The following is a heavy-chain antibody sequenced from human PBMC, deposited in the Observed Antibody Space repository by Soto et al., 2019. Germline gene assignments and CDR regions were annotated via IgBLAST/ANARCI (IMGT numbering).Heavy chain of an antibody. Sequence: GASVKVSCKASGGTLSGYYMHWVRQAPGQGLERMGWINPTSGGTNYAQKFEARVTMTRDTSISTVYMELRRLRSDDTAVYFCARGKYVRAEIYSWFDPWGHVTQVTVSS. V-gene: IGHV1-2*02. CDR1: GGTLSGYY. D-gene: IGHD3-16*01. CDR2: INPTSGGT. J-gene: IGHJ5*02. CDR3: ARGKYVRAEIYSWFDP.